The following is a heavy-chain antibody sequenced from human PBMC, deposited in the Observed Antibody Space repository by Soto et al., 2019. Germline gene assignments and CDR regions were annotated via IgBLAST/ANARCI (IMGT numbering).Heavy chain of an antibody. D-gene: IGHD3-10*01. CDR2: IYYIGST. V-gene: IGHV4-31*03. J-gene: IGHJ6*02. Sequence: QVQLQESGPGLVKPSQTLSLTCTVSGGSISSGGYYWSWIRQHPGKGLEWIGYIYYIGSTYYNPSLKSRGSISLATSKNQFSLKLSSVTAADTAVYYCAIDLRFRGFYGMDVWGQGTTVTVSS. CDR3: AIDLRFRGFYGMDV. CDR1: GGSISSGGYY.